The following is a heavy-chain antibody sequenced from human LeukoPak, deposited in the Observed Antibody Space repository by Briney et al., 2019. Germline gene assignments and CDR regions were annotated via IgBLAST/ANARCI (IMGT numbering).Heavy chain of an antibody. CDR2: TYYRSTWYN. CDR3: ARRLTQYDCFDP. Sequence: SQTLSLTCAISGDSVSSKSATWNWIRQSPSRGLEWLGRTYYRSTWYNDYAVSVRGRITVNPDTSKNQFSLHPNSVTPEDTAVYYCARRLTQYDCFDPWGQGILVTASS. CDR1: GDSVSSKSAT. D-gene: IGHD2-2*01. V-gene: IGHV6-1*01. J-gene: IGHJ5*02.